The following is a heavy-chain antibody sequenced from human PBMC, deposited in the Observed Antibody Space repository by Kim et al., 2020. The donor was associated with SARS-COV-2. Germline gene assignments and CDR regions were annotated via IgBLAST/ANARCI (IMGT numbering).Heavy chain of an antibody. D-gene: IGHD2-15*01. Sequence: GGSLRLSCAASGFTFSSYSMNWVRQAPGKGLEWVSSISSSSSYIYYADSVKGRFTISRDNAKNSLYLQMNSLRAEDTAVYYCARDAPSYCSGGSCYGVYWGQGTLVTVSS. J-gene: IGHJ4*02. CDR1: GFTFSSYS. CDR3: ARDAPSYCSGGSCYGVY. CDR2: ISSSSSYI. V-gene: IGHV3-21*01.